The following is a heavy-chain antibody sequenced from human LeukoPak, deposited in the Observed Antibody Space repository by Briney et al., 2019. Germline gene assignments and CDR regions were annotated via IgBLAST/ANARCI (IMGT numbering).Heavy chain of an antibody. Sequence: SQTLSLTCTVSGGSISSGSYYWSWIRQPAGKGLEWIGRIYTSGSTNYNPSLKNRVTMSVDMSKNQFSLKLRSVTAADTAVYYCARAILFGDLYEAFDIWGRGTMVTVSS. CDR3: ARAILFGDLYEAFDI. CDR2: IYTSGST. CDR1: GGSISSGSYY. J-gene: IGHJ3*02. V-gene: IGHV4-61*02. D-gene: IGHD3-10*01.